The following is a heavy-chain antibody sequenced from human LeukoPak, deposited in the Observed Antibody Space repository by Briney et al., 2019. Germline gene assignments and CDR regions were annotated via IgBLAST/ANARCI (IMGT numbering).Heavy chain of an antibody. CDR2: INPSGGST. V-gene: IGHV1-46*01. CDR1: GYTFTSYY. Sequence: GASVKVSCKASGYTFTSYYMHWVRQAPGQGLEWMGIINPSGGSTSYAQKFQGRGTMTRDTSTSTVYMELSSLRSEDTAVYYCARAGLHYDFWSGYPKYNWFDPWGQGTLVTVSS. J-gene: IGHJ5*02. D-gene: IGHD3-3*01. CDR3: ARAGLHYDFWSGYPKYNWFDP.